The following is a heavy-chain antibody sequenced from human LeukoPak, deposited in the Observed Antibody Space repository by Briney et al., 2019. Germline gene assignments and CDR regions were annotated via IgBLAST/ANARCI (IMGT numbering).Heavy chain of an antibody. Sequence: GGSLRLSCAASGFTFSSYSMNWVRQAPGKGLEWVSSISSSSSYIYYADSVKGRFTISRDNAKNSLYLQMNSLRAEDKAVYYCARGGVVVTDTLNDYWGQGTLVTVSS. CDR3: ARGGVVVTDTLNDY. V-gene: IGHV3-21*01. CDR1: GFTFSSYS. CDR2: ISSSSSYI. D-gene: IGHD2-21*02. J-gene: IGHJ4*02.